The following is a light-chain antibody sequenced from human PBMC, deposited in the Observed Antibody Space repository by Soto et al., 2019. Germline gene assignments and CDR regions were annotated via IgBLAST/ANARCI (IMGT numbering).Light chain of an antibody. CDR2: GNN. J-gene: IGLJ1*01. CDR3: ATWDDSLNGFV. CDR1: SSNIGSNT. V-gene: IGLV1-44*01. Sequence: QSELTQPPSASGTPGQRVTISCSGTSSNIGSNTLNWYQQLPGTAPKLLIFGNNQRPSGVPDRFFGSKSGTSASLAISGLQSDDEAEYYCATWDDSLNGFVFGSGTKVTVL.